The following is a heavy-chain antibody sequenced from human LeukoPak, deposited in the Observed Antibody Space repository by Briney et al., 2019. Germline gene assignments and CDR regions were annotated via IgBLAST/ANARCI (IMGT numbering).Heavy chain of an antibody. J-gene: IGHJ3*02. CDR3: ATYFAGAETFDI. CDR1: GNSITTYW. D-gene: IGHD3-16*01. V-gene: IGHV5-51*01. CDR2: IFPGDSDT. Sequence: GESLKISCKASGNSITTYWIGWVRQKPGKGLEWMGLIFPGDSDTKYSPSFQGQVTISADKSISTAYLQWSSLKASDTAMYYCATYFAGAETFDIWGQGTMVTVSS.